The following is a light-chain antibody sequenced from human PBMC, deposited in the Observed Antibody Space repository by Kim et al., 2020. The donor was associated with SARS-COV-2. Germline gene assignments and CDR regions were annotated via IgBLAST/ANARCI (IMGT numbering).Light chain of an antibody. CDR2: SYN. J-gene: IGLJ2*01. CDR1: NSNIGSNT. V-gene: IGLV1-44*01. CDR3: AAWDDSLNGPV. Sequence: QSVLTQPPSASGTPGQRVTMSCSGSNSNIGSNTVNWYQQLPGTAPKLLIYSYNQRPSGVPDRFSGSKSGTSASLAISGLQSEDEADYYCAAWDDSLNGPVFGGGTQLTVL.